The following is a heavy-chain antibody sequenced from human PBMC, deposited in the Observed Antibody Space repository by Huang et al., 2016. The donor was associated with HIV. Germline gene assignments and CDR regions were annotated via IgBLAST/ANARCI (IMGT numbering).Heavy chain of an antibody. V-gene: IGHV4-39*01. J-gene: IGHJ6*03. CDR3: ASRTTVTTTSNYHYFYMDV. Sequence: QLQLQESGPGLVKPSETLSLTCTVSGGSISSSSYYWGWIRQSPGKGLEWIGSIYYIGTGDYNPSLKSRGTMSVDRSSNQFSLKMHSVTAADTAVYYCASRTTVTTTSNYHYFYMDVWGKGTTVIVSS. D-gene: IGHD4-17*01. CDR2: IYYIGTG. CDR1: GGSISSSSYY.